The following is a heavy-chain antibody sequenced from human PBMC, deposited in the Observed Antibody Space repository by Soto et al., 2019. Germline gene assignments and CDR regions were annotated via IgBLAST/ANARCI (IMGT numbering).Heavy chain of an antibody. V-gene: IGHV4-31*03. CDR2: IYYSGST. CDR3: ARDIDSALGEAIGP. Sequence: LSLTCTVSGGSISSGGYYWSWIRQHPGKGLEWIGYIYYSGSTYYNPSLKSRVTISVDTSKNQFSLKLSSVTAADTAVYYCARDIDSALGEAIGPWGQGTLVTVSS. D-gene: IGHD3-3*01. J-gene: IGHJ5*02. CDR1: GGSISSGGYY.